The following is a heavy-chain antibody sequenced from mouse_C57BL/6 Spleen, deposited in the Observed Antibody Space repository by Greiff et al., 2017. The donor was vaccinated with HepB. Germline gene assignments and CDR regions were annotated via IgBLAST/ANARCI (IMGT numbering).Heavy chain of an antibody. V-gene: IGHV1-54*01. CDR2: INPGSGGT. CDR1: GYAFTNYL. D-gene: IGHD2-4*01. Sequence: VQLQQSGAELVRPGTSVKVSCKASGYAFTNYLIEWVKQRPGQGLEWIGVINPGSGGTNYNEKFKGKATLTADKSSSTAYMQLSSLTSEDSAVYFCARWLYYDYDDWYFDVWGTGTTVTVSS. J-gene: IGHJ1*03. CDR3: ARWLYYDYDDWYFDV.